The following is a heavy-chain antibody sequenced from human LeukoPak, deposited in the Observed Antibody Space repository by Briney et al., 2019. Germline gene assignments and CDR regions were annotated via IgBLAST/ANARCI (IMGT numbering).Heavy chain of an antibody. Sequence: GGSLRLSCAASGFTFSSYAMHWVRQAPGKGLEWVAVISYDGSNKYYADSVKGRFTISRDNSKNTLYLQMNSLRAEDTAVYYCARGWGYYNYYYYGMDVWGQGTTVTVSS. D-gene: IGHD3-3*01. CDR1: GFTFSSYA. CDR2: ISYDGSNK. J-gene: IGHJ6*02. CDR3: ARGWGYYNYYYYGMDV. V-gene: IGHV3-30*04.